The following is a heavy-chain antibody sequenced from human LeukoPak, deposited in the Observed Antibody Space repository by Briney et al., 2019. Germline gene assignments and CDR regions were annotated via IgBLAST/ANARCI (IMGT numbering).Heavy chain of an antibody. Sequence: PGGSLRLSCAASGFTFDSYSMHWVRQAPGKGLERVSVIIYDGTNAHYADSVKGRFTVSRDNSRNTLFLQMNSLRPDDTAVYYCARDPGTRYSVKVGYYFDYWGQGTLVTVSS. J-gene: IGHJ4*02. CDR3: ARDPGTRYSVKVGYYFDY. CDR1: GFTFDSYS. CDR2: IIYDGTNA. D-gene: IGHD1-26*01. V-gene: IGHV3-30-3*01.